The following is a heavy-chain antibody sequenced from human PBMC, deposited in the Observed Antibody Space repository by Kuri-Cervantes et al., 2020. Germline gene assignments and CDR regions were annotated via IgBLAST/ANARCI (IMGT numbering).Heavy chain of an antibody. CDR2: ISSSGSTI. CDR3: TVQLWPSWGFDP. J-gene: IGHJ5*02. V-gene: IGHV3-11*01. D-gene: IGHD5-18*01. Sequence: GESLKISCAASGFTFSDYYMSWIRQAPGEGLEWVSYISSSGSTIYYADSVKGRFTISRDNSKNTLYLQMNSLRAEDTAVYYCTVQLWPSWGFDPWGQGTLVTVSS. CDR1: GFTFSDYY.